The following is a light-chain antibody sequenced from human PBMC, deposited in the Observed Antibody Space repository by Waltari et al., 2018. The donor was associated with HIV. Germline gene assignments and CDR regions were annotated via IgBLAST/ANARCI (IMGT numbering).Light chain of an antibody. V-gene: IGKV1-5*03. CDR1: QSTSGW. CDR2: RAS. Sequence: DIQMTQSPSTLSASVGDRVTITCRPSQSTSGWLAWYQQKPGKAPKLLIYRASSLESGVPSRFSGSESGSECTLTISSLQPDDFATYYCQQYNTNSPRTFGQGTKVEIK. J-gene: IGKJ1*01. CDR3: QQYNTNSPRT.